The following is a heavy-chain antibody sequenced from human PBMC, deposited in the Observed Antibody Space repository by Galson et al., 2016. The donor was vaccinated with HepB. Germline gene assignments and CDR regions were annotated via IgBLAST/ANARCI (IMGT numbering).Heavy chain of an antibody. J-gene: IGHJ4*02. CDR1: GFAFDIYA. CDR3: VRAWSGSSPDY. CDR2: ISWNSAYV. Sequence: SLRLSCAASGFAFDIYAMHWVRQVPGKGLEWVSGISWNSAYVGYADSVKGRFTISRDNSKNTVDLHMSSLRPEDTAVYYCVRAWSGSSPDYWGQGTQVTVSS. V-gene: IGHV3-9*01. D-gene: IGHD1-26*01.